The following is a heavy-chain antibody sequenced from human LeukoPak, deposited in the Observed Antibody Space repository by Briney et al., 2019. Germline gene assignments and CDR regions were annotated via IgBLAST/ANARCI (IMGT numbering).Heavy chain of an antibody. J-gene: IGHJ5*02. V-gene: IGHV4-59*12. D-gene: IGHD6-13*01. Sequence: SETLSLTCTVSGGSISTYYWSWIRQSPGKGLEWIGYIYNSGSTNYNPSLKSRVTISVDTSKNQFSLKLSSVTAADTAVYYCARRGIPAAGNWFDPWGQGTLVTVSS. CDR2: IYNSGST. CDR3: ARRGIPAAGNWFDP. CDR1: GGSISTYY.